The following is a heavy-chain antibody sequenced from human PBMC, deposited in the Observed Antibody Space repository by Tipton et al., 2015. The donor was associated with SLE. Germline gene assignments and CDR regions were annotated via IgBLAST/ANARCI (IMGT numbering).Heavy chain of an antibody. V-gene: IGHV3-23*01. CDR3: AKDQTMAYYFDF. J-gene: IGHJ4*02. D-gene: IGHD3-10*01. Sequence: SLRLSCAASGFTFSNYGMSWVRQAPGKGLEWVSTINTSGGSKYYAASVKGRFTISRDNSKNTLYLQMNSLRVEDTAVYYCAKDQTMAYYFDFWGQGTLVTVSS. CDR2: INTSGGSK. CDR1: GFTFSNYG.